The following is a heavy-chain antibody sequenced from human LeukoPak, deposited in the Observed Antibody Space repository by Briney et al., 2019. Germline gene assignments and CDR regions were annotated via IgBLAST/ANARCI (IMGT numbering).Heavy chain of an antibody. Sequence: SETLSLTCTVSVYSMSSAYYWGWIRQPPGKGLERIGSISYSGTTYYNPSLKSRLTISVDTSKNQFSLKLNSVTAADTAVYYCAANSADYNTLGSSYKVWGQGTLVTVSS. CDR2: ISYSGTT. V-gene: IGHV4-38-2*02. CDR1: VYSMSSAYY. J-gene: IGHJ4*02. D-gene: IGHD3-10*01. CDR3: AANSADYNTLGSSYKV.